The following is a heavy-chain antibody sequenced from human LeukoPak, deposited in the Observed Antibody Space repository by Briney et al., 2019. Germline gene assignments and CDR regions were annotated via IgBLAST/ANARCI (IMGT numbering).Heavy chain of an antibody. V-gene: IGHV3-7*01. CDR1: GFTFSSYW. J-gene: IGHJ5*02. Sequence: GGSLRLSCAASGFTFSSYWMSWGRQAPGEGQEGGANIKQDGSEKNYVDSVKGRFTNSRDNPKNSLYLQMNSLRAEDTAVYYCANGRGLQTWGQGTPVTVSS. CDR2: IKQDGSEK. D-gene: IGHD4-11*01. CDR3: ANGRGLQT.